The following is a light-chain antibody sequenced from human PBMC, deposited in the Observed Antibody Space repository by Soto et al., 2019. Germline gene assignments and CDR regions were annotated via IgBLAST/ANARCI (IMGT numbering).Light chain of an antibody. CDR2: EVS. CDR3: SSYTSSSTYV. V-gene: IGLV2-14*01. Sequence: QSALTQPASVSGSRGQSITMSWTGTSSDVGGYNYVSWYQQHPGKAPKLMIYEVSNRPSGVSNRFSGSKSGNTASLTISGLQAEDEADYYCSSYTSSSTYVFGTGTKVTVL. CDR1: SSDVGGYNY. J-gene: IGLJ1*01.